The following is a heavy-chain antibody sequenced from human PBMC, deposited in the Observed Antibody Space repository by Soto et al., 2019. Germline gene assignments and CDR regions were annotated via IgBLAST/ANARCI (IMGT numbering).Heavy chain of an antibody. J-gene: IGHJ4*02. Sequence: QVQLRESGPGLVKPSQTLSLTCTVSGGSINSGGYYWNWIRQHPGKGLEWIGYMYYRGSTYYNPFLRSRVIIAADTPENQCSLKLSSVTAAETAVYFCARGYRQSGYSSNWVFDYWGQGTLVNVSS. CDR3: ARGYRQSGYSSNWVFDY. CDR1: GGSINSGGYY. CDR2: MYYRGST. V-gene: IGHV4-31*03. D-gene: IGHD6-13*01.